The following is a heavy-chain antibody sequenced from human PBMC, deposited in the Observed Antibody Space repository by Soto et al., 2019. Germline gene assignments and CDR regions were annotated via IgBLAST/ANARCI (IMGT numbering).Heavy chain of an antibody. J-gene: IGHJ3*02. CDR3: ARDHRYGDYVDEAFDI. CDR1: GGSISSYY. D-gene: IGHD4-17*01. V-gene: IGHV4-59*01. Sequence: PSETLSLTCTVSGGSISSYYGSWIRQPPGKGLEWIGYIYYSGSTNYNPSLKSRVTISVDTSKNQFSLKLSSVTAADTAVYYCARDHRYGDYVDEAFDIWGQGTMVTVSS. CDR2: IYYSGST.